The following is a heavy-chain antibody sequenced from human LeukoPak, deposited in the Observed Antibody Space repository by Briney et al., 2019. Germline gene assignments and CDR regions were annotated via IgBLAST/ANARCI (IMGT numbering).Heavy chain of an antibody. CDR3: ARIRYDWSGMDV. J-gene: IGHJ6*02. CDR2: INSDGSST. V-gene: IGHV3-74*01. D-gene: IGHD1-20*01. Sequence: GGSLRLSCAAPGFTFSSYWMHWVRQAPGKGLVWVSRINSDGSSTSYADSVKGRFTISRDNAKNTLYLQMNSLRAEDTAVYYCARIRYDWSGMDVWGQGTTVTVSS. CDR1: GFTFSSYW.